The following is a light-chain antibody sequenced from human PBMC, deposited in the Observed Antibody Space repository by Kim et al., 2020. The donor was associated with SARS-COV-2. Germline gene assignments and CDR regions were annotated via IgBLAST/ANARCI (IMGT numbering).Light chain of an antibody. V-gene: IGLV3-1*01. CDR1: DLGEKY. Sequence: VSPGQTARIACSGDDLGEKYACWYQQKPGQPPVLVIYQDSKRPSGTPERVSGSNSANTATLTICGAQAMDEADYFCQAWASSTVVFGGGTQLTVL. CDR2: QDS. J-gene: IGLJ2*01. CDR3: QAWASSTVV.